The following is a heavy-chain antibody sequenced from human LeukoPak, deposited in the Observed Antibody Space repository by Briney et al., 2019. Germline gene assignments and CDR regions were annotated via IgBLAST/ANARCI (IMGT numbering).Heavy chain of an antibody. CDR3: ASGDCSGGSCLGGY. J-gene: IGHJ4*02. CDR2: IYTSGST. D-gene: IGHD2-15*01. V-gene: IGHV4-4*07. CDR1: GGSISSYY. Sequence: SETLSLTCTVSGGSISSYYWSWIRQPAGKGLEWIGRIYTSGSTNYNPPLKSRVTMSVDTSKNQFSLKLSSVPAADTAVYYCASGDCSGGSCLGGYWGQGTLVTVSS.